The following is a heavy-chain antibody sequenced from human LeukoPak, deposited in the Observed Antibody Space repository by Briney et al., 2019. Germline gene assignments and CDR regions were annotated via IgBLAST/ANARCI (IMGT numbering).Heavy chain of an antibody. CDR1: GFTVSSNY. D-gene: IGHD2-2*01. V-gene: IGHV3-53*01. CDR2: IYSDGTP. Sequence: GGSLRLSCAPFGFTVSSNYMSWVRQAPGKGLEWVSTIYSDGTPYYADSLKGRFTISRDNSKNTLYLRMNSLRAEHTAIYYCARAIQSHLLKGYFDYWGQGTLVTVSS. J-gene: IGHJ4*02. CDR3: ARAIQSHLLKGYFDY.